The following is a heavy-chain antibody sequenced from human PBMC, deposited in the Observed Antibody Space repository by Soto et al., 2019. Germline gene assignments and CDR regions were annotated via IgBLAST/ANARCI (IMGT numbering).Heavy chain of an antibody. D-gene: IGHD3-10*01. J-gene: IGHJ2*01. CDR2: ISYDGSNK. CDR3: AKDYGVVEEVWYFDL. CDR1: GFTFSSYG. V-gene: IGHV3-30*18. Sequence: QVQLVESGGGVVQPGRSLRLSCAASGFTFSSYGMHWVRQAPGKGLEWVAVISYDGSNKYYADSVKGRFTISRDNSKNTLYLQMNSLRAEDTAVYYCAKDYGVVEEVWYFDLWGRGTLVTVSS.